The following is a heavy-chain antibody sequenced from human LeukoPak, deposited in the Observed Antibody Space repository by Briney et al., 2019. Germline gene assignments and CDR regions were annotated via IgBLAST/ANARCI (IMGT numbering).Heavy chain of an antibody. D-gene: IGHD3-3*01. CDR2: ITSSSSYK. Sequence: GRSLRISCAASGFTFSSYSMNWVRQAPGKGLEWVSSITSSSSYKYYADSVKGRFTVSRDNGKSTVYLQMNSLRAEDTAVYYCARDGGHDFWSGFYNLFDPWGQGTLVTLPS. J-gene: IGHJ5*02. V-gene: IGHV3-21*01. CDR3: ARDGGHDFWSGFYNLFDP. CDR1: GFTFSSYS.